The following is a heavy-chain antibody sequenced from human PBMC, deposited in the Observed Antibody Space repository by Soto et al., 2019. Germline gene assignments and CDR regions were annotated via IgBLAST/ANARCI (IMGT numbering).Heavy chain of an antibody. CDR3: ARGRQNDY. CDR2: INNSGST. V-gene: IGHV4-34*01. J-gene: IGHJ4*02. CDR1: GGSFSGYY. Sequence: QVQLQQWGAGLLKPSETLSLTCAVYGGSFSGYYWSWIRQPPGKGLEWIGEINNSGSTNYNPSLMSRVTISVDTSKNQFSLKLSSVTAADTAVYYCARGRQNDYWGQGTLVTVSS.